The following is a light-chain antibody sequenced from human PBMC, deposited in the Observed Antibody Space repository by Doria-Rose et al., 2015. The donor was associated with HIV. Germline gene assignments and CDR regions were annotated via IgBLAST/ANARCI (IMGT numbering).Light chain of an antibody. CDR3: HQYGTSWT. Sequence: TQSPGTLSLSPGEKATLSCRASQSFSSTYLAWYQQKPGQAPSLLIYDGSTRATGIPDRFSASGSGTDFTLTINRPEPEDFALYYCHQYGTSWTFGQGTKVEI. CDR1: QSFSSTY. CDR2: DGS. V-gene: IGKV3-20*01. J-gene: IGKJ1*01.